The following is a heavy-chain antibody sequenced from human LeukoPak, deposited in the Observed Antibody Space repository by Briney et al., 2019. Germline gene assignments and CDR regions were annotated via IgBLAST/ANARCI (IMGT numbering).Heavy chain of an antibody. J-gene: IGHJ4*02. D-gene: IGHD3-3*01. Sequence: SQTLSLTCAISGDSVSSNSVAWNWIRQSPSRGLEWLGRTYYMSKWYNDFAVSLKSRITINPDTSKNQFSLQVNFVTPEDTAVYYCARVSPKYYDFWSGYYFLDYWGQGTLVTVSS. CDR1: GDSVSSNSVA. CDR3: ARVSPKYYDFWSGYYFLDY. V-gene: IGHV6-1*01. CDR2: TYYMSKWYN.